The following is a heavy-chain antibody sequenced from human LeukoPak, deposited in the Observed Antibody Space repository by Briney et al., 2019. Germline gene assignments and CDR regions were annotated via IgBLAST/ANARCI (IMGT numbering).Heavy chain of an antibody. D-gene: IGHD3-3*01. J-gene: IGHJ4*02. Sequence: GGSLRLSCAASGFTFSSYAMHWVRQAPGKGLEWVAVIASDGRDKKYIDSVKGRFTISRDNSRNTLFLQMNSLRPEDTAVYYCAKDRAVGSAIYDFDYWGQGNLVTVSS. CDR3: AKDRAVGSAIYDFDY. CDR2: IASDGRDK. CDR1: GFTFSSYA. V-gene: IGHV3-30*18.